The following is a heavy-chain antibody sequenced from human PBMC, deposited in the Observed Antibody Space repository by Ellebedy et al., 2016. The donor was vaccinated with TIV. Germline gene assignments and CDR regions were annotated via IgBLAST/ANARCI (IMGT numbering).Heavy chain of an antibody. D-gene: IGHD6-19*01. CDR2: VVGSGGNT. CDR1: GFTFSNYA. J-gene: IGHJ4*02. Sequence: GGSLRLSCVGSGFTFSNYAMSWVRQAPGKGLEWVSTVVGSGGNTYYADSVKGRFTISRDNSKNTLYLQMNSLRAEDTAVYYCARSRVGRGWYYFDYWGQGTLVTVSS. V-gene: IGHV3-23*01. CDR3: ARSRVGRGWYYFDY.